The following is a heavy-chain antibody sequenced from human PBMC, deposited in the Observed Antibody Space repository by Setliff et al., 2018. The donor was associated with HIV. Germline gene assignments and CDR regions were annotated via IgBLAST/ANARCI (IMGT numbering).Heavy chain of an antibody. CDR3: RSGEWGEEVDY. V-gene: IGHV4-59*12. Sequence: SETLSLTCTVSGGSISSYYWTWIRQPPGKGLEWIAYIYSSGTTNYNPSLRSRVTISLDTSKNQFSLKLSSVTAADTAVYYCRSGEWGEEVDYWGQGTLVTVSS. CDR1: GGSISSYY. CDR2: IYSSGTT. D-gene: IGHD3-16*01. J-gene: IGHJ4*02.